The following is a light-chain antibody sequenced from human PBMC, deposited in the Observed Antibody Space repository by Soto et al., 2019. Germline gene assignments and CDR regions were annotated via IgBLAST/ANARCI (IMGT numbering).Light chain of an antibody. J-gene: IGKJ4*01. CDR2: GAS. Sequence: ENVLTQSPGTLSLSPGERATLSCRASESVSSIYVAWYQQKPGQAPTLLIYGASTRATGIPDRFSGSGSGTDFTLTIDRLEPEDFAVYYCQQSLNPKTFGGGTKVDIK. CDR1: ESVSSIY. V-gene: IGKV3-20*01. CDR3: QQSLNPKT.